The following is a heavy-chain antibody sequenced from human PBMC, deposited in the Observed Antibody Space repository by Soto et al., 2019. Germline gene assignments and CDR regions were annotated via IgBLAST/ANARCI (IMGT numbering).Heavy chain of an antibody. CDR2: ISGSGGST. CDR3: AKDPNPTYYYDSSGYR. J-gene: IGHJ4*02. CDR1: GFTFSSYA. Sequence: GGSLRLSCAASGFTFSSYAMSWVRQAPGKGLEWVSAISGSGGSTYYADSVKGRFTISRDNSKNTLYLQMNSLRAEDTAVYYCAKDPNPTYYYDSSGYRWGQGTLVTVSS. V-gene: IGHV3-23*01. D-gene: IGHD3-22*01.